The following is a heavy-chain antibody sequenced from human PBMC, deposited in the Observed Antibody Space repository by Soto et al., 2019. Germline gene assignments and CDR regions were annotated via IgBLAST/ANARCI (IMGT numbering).Heavy chain of an antibody. D-gene: IGHD4-17*01. CDR3: ARGTAPGYFDY. V-gene: IGHV4-59*01. CDR1: GGSISSYY. J-gene: IGHJ4*02. CDR2: IYYSGST. Sequence: SETLSLTCTVSGGSISSYYWSWIRQPPGKGLEWIGYIYYSGSTNYNPSLKSRVTISVDTSKNQFSLKLSSVTAADTAVYYCARGTAPGYFDYWGQGTLVTVSS.